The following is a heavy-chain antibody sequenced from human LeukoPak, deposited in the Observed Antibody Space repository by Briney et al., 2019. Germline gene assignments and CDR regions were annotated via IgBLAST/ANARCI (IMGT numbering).Heavy chain of an antibody. Sequence: SETLSLTCTVSGGSISSGGYYWSWIRQHPGKGLEWIGYIYYSGSTYYNPSLKSRVTISVDTSKNQFSLKLSSVTAADTAVYYCARWAYYGSRDFDYWGQGTLVTVSS. CDR2: IYYSGST. J-gene: IGHJ4*02. D-gene: IGHD3-10*01. CDR3: ARWAYYGSRDFDY. CDR1: GGSISSGGYY. V-gene: IGHV4-31*03.